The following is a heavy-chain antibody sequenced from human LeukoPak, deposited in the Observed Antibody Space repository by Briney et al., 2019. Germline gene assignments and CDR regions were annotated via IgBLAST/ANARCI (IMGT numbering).Heavy chain of an antibody. CDR1: GYTFTGYY. Sequence: SVKVSCKASGYTFTGYYMHWVRQAPGQGLEWMGGIIPIFGTANYAQKFQGRVTITADESTSTAYMELSSLRSEDTAVYYCTRDIVASRNPGYYMDVWGKGTTVTVSS. CDR3: TRDIVASRNPGYYMDV. D-gene: IGHD2-15*01. V-gene: IGHV1-69*13. J-gene: IGHJ6*03. CDR2: IIPIFGTA.